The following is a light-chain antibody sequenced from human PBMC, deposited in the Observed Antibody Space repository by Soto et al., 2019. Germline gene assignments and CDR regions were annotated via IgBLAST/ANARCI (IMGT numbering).Light chain of an antibody. J-gene: IGKJ2*01. CDR1: QNVLYKSNNENY. V-gene: IGKV4-1*01. CDR2: WAS. CDR3: KQYYSTPPYT. Sequence: DIVMTQSPDSLAVSLGERATINCKSSQNVLYKSNNENYLAWFQQKPGQPPKLLIYWASTRKAGINDRFTGSGSGSDCTLTISSRQAEDVAVYYCKQYYSTPPYTFGHGTKLEI.